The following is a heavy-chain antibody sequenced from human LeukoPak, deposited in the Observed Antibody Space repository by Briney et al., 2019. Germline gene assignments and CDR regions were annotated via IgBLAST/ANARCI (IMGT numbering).Heavy chain of an antibody. CDR3: ARADIVVVPAAMGAYNWFDP. Sequence: SETLSLTCAVYGGSFSGYYWNWIRQPPGKGLEWIGEINHSGSTNYNPSLKSRVTISVDTSKNQFSLKLSSVTAADTAVYYCARADIVVVPAAMGAYNWFDPWGQGTLVTVSS. J-gene: IGHJ5*02. V-gene: IGHV4-34*01. CDR1: GGSFSGYY. D-gene: IGHD2-2*01. CDR2: INHSGST.